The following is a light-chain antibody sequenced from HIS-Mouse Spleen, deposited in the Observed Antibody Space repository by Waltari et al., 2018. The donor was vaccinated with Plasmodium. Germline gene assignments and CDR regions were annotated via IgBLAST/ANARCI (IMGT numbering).Light chain of an antibody. J-gene: IGKJ3*01. V-gene: IGKV3-15*01. CDR1: QSVSSN. CDR2: GAS. Sequence: EIVMTQSPATLSVSTGERATLSCSASQSVSSNLAWYQQKPGQAPRLLIYGASTSATGIPARFSGSGSGTEFTLTISSLQSEDFAVYYCQQYNNWSFTFGPGTKVDIK. CDR3: QQYNNWSFT.